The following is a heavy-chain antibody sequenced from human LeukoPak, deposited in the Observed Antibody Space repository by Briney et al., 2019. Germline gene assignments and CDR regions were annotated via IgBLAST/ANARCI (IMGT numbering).Heavy chain of an antibody. CDR3: AKDFPDTAMVRVFDY. Sequence: GGSLRLSCAASGFTFSSYAMSWVSQAPGKGLEWVSAISGSGGSTYYADSVKGRFTISRDNSKNTLYLQMNSLRAEDTAVYYCAKDFPDTAMVRVFDYWGQGTLVTVPS. CDR2: ISGSGGST. D-gene: IGHD5-18*01. V-gene: IGHV3-23*01. J-gene: IGHJ4*02. CDR1: GFTFSSYA.